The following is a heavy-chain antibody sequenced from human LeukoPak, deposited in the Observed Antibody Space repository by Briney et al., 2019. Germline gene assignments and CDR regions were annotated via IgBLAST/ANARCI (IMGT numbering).Heavy chain of an antibody. J-gene: IGHJ4*02. CDR2: IWYDGSSK. V-gene: IGHV3-33*01. CDR3: ARDLSREYYFDY. D-gene: IGHD3-10*01. Sequence: GGSLRLSCAASGFTFSSYGMHWVRQAPGKGLEWVAVIWYDGSSKYYADSVKGRFTISRDNSKNTLYLQMNSLRAEDTAVYYCARDLSREYYFDYWGQGTLVTVSS. CDR1: GFTFSSYG.